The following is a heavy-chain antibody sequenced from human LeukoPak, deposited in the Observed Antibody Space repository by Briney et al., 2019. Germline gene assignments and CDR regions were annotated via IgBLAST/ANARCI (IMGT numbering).Heavy chain of an antibody. Sequence: GGSLRLSCAASGFTFSSYAMSWVRQVPEKGLEWVSVLYSDGSTFYADSVKGRFTISRDNSKNTLHLQMNNLKAEDTAVYYCARASYDSNGFTANHDSWGQGTLVAVSS. D-gene: IGHD3-22*01. CDR3: ARASYDSNGFTANHDS. V-gene: IGHV3-53*01. CDR1: GFTFSSYA. CDR2: LYSDGST. J-gene: IGHJ4*02.